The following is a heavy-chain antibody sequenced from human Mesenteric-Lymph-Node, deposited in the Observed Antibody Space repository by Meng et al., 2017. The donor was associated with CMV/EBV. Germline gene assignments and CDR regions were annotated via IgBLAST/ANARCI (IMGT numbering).Heavy chain of an antibody. CDR3: ARVGDSGSYLDDD. J-gene: IGHJ4*02. Sequence: AVSGGSMSTNNWWSWVRQPPGKGLEWIGEIYHGESTNCNPSLKSRVTISVDKSKNQFSLKLTSVTAADMAVYYCARVGDSGSYLDDDWGQGTLVTVSS. D-gene: IGHD3-10*01. CDR1: GGSMSTNNW. CDR2: IYHGEST. V-gene: IGHV4-4*02.